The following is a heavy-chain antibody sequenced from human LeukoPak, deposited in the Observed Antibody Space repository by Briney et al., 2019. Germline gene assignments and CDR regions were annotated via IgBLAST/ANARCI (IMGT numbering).Heavy chain of an antibody. CDR2: IRFDGSNK. J-gene: IGHJ5*02. CDR3: AKREGGSPNWFDP. Sequence: GGSLRLSCAAPGLTFSNYGMHWVRQTPGKGLEWVAFIRFDGSNKYYADSVKGRFTISRDNSKNTLYLKMNSLRTEDSAVYYCAKREGGSPNWFDPWGQGTLVTVSS. CDR1: GLTFSNYG. V-gene: IGHV3-30*02. D-gene: IGHD1-26*01.